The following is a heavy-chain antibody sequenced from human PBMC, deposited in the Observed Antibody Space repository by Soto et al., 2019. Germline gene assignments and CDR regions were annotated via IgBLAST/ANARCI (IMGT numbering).Heavy chain of an antibody. V-gene: IGHV5-51*01. Sequence: GESLKISCEGVGYSFPNHWIAWVRQRPDKGLEWMGTIYPGDSDMRYSPSFRGQVTISVDKSINTAYLQWDSLKASDTAKYHCARLSREFWSGPDYWGQGTLVTVSS. CDR1: GYSFPNHW. J-gene: IGHJ4*02. CDR3: ARLSREFWSGPDY. CDR2: IYPGDSDM. D-gene: IGHD3-3*01.